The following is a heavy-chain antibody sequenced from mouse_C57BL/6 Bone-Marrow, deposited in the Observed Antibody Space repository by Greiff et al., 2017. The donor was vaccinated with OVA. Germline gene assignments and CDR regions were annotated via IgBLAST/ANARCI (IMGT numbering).Heavy chain of an antibody. CDR2: IRSKSSNYAT. Sequence: EVHLVESGGGLVQPKGSLKLSCAASGFTFNTYAMHWVRQAPGKGLEWVARIRSKSSNYATYYADSVKDRFTISRDDSQSMLYLQMNNLKTEDTAMYYCVRDRRYDGYHPAWFAYWGQGTLVTVSA. D-gene: IGHD2-3*01. CDR1: GFTFNTYA. V-gene: IGHV10-3*01. CDR3: VRDRRYDGYHPAWFAY. J-gene: IGHJ3*01.